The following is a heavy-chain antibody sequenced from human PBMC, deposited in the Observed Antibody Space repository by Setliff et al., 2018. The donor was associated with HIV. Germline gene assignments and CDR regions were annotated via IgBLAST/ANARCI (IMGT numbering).Heavy chain of an antibody. D-gene: IGHD4-17*01. J-gene: IGHJ4*02. Sequence: SETLSFTCAVSGGSITGYYWSWIRQPAGKGLEWIGHIYIRGGTTNYNPSLKSRGTISVDTSKNQFSLKLTSVTAADTAVYYCAREIYGGNSRPCDYWGQGTLVTVSS. CDR2: IYIRGGTT. V-gene: IGHV4-4*07. CDR3: AREIYGGNSRPCDY. CDR1: GGSITGYY.